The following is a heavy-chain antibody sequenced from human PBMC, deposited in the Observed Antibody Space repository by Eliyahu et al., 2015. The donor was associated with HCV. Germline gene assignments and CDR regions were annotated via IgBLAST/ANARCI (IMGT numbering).Heavy chain of an antibody. Sequence: GAEVKKPGASVKVSCKASGYTFTSYGISWVRQAPGQGLEWMGWISAYNGNTNYAQKLQGRVTMTTDTSTSTAYMELRSLRSDDTAVYYCARDNSPQGVGAINYWGQGTLVTVSS. CDR1: GYTFTSYG. J-gene: IGHJ4*02. CDR3: ARDNSPQGVGAINY. CDR2: ISAYNGNT. D-gene: IGHD1-26*01. V-gene: IGHV1-18*01.